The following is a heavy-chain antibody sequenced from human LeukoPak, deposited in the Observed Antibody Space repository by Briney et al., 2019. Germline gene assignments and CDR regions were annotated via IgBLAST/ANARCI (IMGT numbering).Heavy chain of an antibody. J-gene: IGHJ4*02. CDR2: IYHSGST. CDR3: ARVGSGSSHDY. Sequence: PSETLSLTCTVSGGSLSTSYWSGIRQPPGQGLEWIGYIYHSGSTNYNPSLKSRVTISVDTSKNQLSLKLTSVAAADTAVYYCARVGSGSSHDYWGQETLVTVSS. D-gene: IGHD3-10*01. V-gene: IGHV4-59*01. CDR1: GGSLSTSY.